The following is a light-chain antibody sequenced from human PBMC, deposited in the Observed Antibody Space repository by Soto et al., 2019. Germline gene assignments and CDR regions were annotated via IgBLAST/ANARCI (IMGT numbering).Light chain of an antibody. V-gene: IGLV1-40*01. Sequence: QSVLTQPPSVSGAPGQRVTISCTGSSPNIGAGYDVHWYQQLPGTAPKLLIYGNSNRPSGVPDRFSGSKSGTSASLAITGLQAEDEADYYCQSYDSSLSGSNVFGTGTKLTV. CDR3: QSYDSSLSGSNV. J-gene: IGLJ1*01. CDR1: SPNIGAGYD. CDR2: GNS.